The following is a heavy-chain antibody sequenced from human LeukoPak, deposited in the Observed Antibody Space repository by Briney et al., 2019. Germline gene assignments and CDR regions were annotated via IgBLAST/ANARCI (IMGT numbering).Heavy chain of an antibody. V-gene: IGHV3-48*04. D-gene: IGHD2-2*02. CDR1: GFTFNSYS. Sequence: SGGSLRLSCAASGFTFNSYSMNWLRQAPGKGLEWVSYISSSSSTIYYADYVKGRFTISRDNAKNSLYLQMNSLRAEDTAVYYCASLDIVGVPAAIPTWFDPWGQGTLVTVSS. J-gene: IGHJ5*02. CDR2: ISSSSSTI. CDR3: ASLDIVGVPAAIPTWFDP.